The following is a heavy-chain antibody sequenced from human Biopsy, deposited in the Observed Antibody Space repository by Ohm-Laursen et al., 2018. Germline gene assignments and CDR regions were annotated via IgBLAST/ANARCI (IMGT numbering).Heavy chain of an antibody. J-gene: IGHJ6*02. CDR2: IWYDGSSE. CDR3: ARDPIVGSKADGMDV. CDR1: GFTFSVYA. D-gene: IGHD1-26*01. V-gene: IGHV3-33*01. Sequence: SLRLSCSASGFTFSVYAMHWVRQAPGKGLEWVAIIWYDGSSEYYADSVKGRFTISRDNSKNKVYLQMNSLRVEDTAVYYCARDPIVGSKADGMDVWGQGTTVTVSS.